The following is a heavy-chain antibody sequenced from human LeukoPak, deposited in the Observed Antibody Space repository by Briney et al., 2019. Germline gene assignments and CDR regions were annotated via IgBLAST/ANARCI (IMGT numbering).Heavy chain of an antibody. D-gene: IGHD6-19*01. CDR3: ASGSSGWTHDY. CDR2: ISWNSGSI. V-gene: IGHV3-9*01. CDR1: GFTFDDYA. J-gene: IGHJ4*02. Sequence: GGSLRLSCAASGFTFDDYAMHWVRQAPGKGLEWVSGISWNSGSIGYADSVKGRFTISRDNAKNTLYLQMNSLRAEDTAVYYCASGSSGWTHDYWGQGTLVTVSS.